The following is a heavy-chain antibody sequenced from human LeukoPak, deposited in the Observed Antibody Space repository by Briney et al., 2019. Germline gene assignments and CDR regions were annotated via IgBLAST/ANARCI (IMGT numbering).Heavy chain of an antibody. CDR1: GYTFTGYY. CDR3: AQPYYSSSYFRW. CDR2: INPNSGGT. V-gene: IGHV1-2*02. J-gene: IGHJ4*02. D-gene: IGHD3-22*01. Sequence: GPSVKVSCKASGYTFTGYYMHWVRQAPGQGLEWMGWINPNSGGTNNVQTFQGGVTMNRDTGISTAYMELSRLRSDYTAVYYCAQPYYSSSYFRWGGEGTLVTVP.